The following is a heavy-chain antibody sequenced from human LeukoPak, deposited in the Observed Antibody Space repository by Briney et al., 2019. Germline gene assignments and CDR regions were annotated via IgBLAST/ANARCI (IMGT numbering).Heavy chain of an antibody. CDR3: ARTPGGGPFDY. J-gene: IGHJ4*02. CDR1: GFTFSSYA. V-gene: IGHV3-23*01. CDR2: ISGSGGST. D-gene: IGHD1-14*01. Sequence: GGSLRLSCAASGFTFSSYAMSWVRQAPGKGLEWVSAISGSGGSTYYADSVKGRFTISRDNSKNTLYLQMSSLRAEDTAVYYCARTPGGGPFDYWGQGTLVTVSS.